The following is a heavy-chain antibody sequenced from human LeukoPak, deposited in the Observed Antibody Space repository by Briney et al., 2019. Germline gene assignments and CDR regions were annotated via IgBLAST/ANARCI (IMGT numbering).Heavy chain of an antibody. CDR2: TYYRSKWYN. J-gene: IGHJ5*02. CDR3: AIDKLEQWLVPRLRCFDP. V-gene: IGHV6-1*01. Sequence: SQTLSLTCAISGDSVSSNSAAWNWIRQSPSRGLEWLGRTYYRSKWYNDYAVSVKSRITINPDTSKNQFSLQLNSVTPEDTAVYYCAIDKLEQWLVPRLRCFDPWGQGTLVNVSS. CDR1: GDSVSSNSAA. D-gene: IGHD6-19*01.